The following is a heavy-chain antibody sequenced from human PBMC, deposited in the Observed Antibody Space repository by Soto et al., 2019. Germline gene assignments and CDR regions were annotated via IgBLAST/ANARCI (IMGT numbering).Heavy chain of an antibody. V-gene: IGHV3-53*01. J-gene: IGHJ4*02. CDR2: IYSSGST. D-gene: IGHD3-22*01. CDR1: GVTVSSNY. CDR3: AKIPGYYYDSTGYHFDY. Sequence: GGSLRLSCAASGVTVSSNYMSWVRQAPGKGLEWVSDIYSSGSTYYADSFKGRFAISRDNSKNPLYLQMNGLRAEDTAVYYCAKIPGYYYDSTGYHFDYWGQGTLVTV.